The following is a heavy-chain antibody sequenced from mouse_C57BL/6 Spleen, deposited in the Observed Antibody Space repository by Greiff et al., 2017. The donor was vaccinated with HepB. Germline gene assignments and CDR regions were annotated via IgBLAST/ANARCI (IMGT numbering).Heavy chain of an antibody. Sequence: QVQLKESGPELVKPGASVKISCKASGYSFTSYYIHWVKQRPGQGLEWIGWIYPGSGNTKYNEKFKGKATLTADTSSSTAYMQLSSLTSEDSAVYYCARGYDYADYYAMDYWGQGTSVTVSS. CDR2: IYPGSGNT. CDR1: GYSFTSYY. J-gene: IGHJ4*01. D-gene: IGHD2-4*01. CDR3: ARGYDYADYYAMDY. V-gene: IGHV1-66*01.